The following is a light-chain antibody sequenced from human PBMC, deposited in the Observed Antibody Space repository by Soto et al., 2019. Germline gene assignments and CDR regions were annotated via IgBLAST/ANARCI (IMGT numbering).Light chain of an antibody. Sequence: EVVMSQSPATLSVSTGERATLXXRTSQSVSSNLAWYQHKHGQAPRLXXYAASTRATGIPARFSGSGSWTEFTLTISSLQSEDFAVYYCQQYDNWPPITFGQGTRLEIK. CDR2: AAS. CDR3: QQYDNWPPIT. V-gene: IGKV3-15*01. J-gene: IGKJ5*01. CDR1: QSVSSN.